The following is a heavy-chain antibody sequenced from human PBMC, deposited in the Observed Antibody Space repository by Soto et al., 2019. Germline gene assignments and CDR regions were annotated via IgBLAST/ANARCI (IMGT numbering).Heavy chain of an antibody. J-gene: IGHJ6*02. V-gene: IGHV4-59*01. Sequence: SETLSLTCTVSGGSISSYYWSWIRQPPGKGLEWIGYIYYSGSTNYNPSLKSRVTISVDTSKNQFSLKLSSVTAADTAVYYCARGGTAMVNGYYYYGMDVRGQGTTVTVSS. CDR2: IYYSGST. D-gene: IGHD5-18*01. CDR3: ARGGTAMVNGYYYYGMDV. CDR1: GGSISSYY.